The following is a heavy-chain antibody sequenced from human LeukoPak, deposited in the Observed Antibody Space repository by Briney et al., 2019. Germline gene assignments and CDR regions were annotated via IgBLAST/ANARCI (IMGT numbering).Heavy chain of an antibody. D-gene: IGHD2-15*01. CDR2: INPDGSST. Sequence: PGGSLRLSCSASGFTFSVHWMHRVRQAPGKGLVWVSRINPDGSSTIYADSVKGRFTISRDNAKNTLYLQMNSLRAEDSAVYYCVRIHCSGGSCLDYWGQGTLVTVSS. V-gene: IGHV3-74*01. CDR1: GFTFSVHW. J-gene: IGHJ4*02. CDR3: VRIHCSGGSCLDY.